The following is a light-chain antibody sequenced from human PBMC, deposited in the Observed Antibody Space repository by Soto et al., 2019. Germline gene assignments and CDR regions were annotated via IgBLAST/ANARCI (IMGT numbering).Light chain of an antibody. CDR2: AAS. J-gene: IGKJ1*01. V-gene: IGKV1-12*01. Sequence: EIQVTQSAASVAAALGGRVTITCRTSQGINNWLAWYQEKPGKAPKLLIYAASSLQSGVPSRFSGSAYGTDFNLTISSLQTEDFATYYCQQRYSTPWTFGQGTKVDIK. CDR3: QQRYSTPWT. CDR1: QGINNW.